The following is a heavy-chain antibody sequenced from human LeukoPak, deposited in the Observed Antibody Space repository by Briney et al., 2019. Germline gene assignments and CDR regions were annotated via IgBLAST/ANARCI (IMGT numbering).Heavy chain of an antibody. CDR3: AKNGRDDHDRYFFDI. V-gene: IGHV3-23*01. CDR2: IGGSGVGT. D-gene: IGHD3-9*01. Sequence: GGSLRLSCAASGFTFSNYALSWVRQAPGMGLEWVSAIGGSGVGTNYAGSVKGRFTISRDNSKNTLFLQMNSLRAEDTAVYYCAKNGRDDHDRYFFDIWGQGTLVTVSS. CDR1: GFTFSNYA. J-gene: IGHJ4*02.